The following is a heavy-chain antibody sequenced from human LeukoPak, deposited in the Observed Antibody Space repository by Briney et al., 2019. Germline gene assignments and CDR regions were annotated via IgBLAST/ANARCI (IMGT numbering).Heavy chain of an antibody. Sequence: QSGGSLRLSCAASGFTFSSYAMSWVRQAPGKGLEWVSAISGSGGSTYYADSVKGRFTISRDNSKNTLYLQMNSLRAEDTAVYYCATNLHDYGDNLDAFDIWGQGTMVTVSS. D-gene: IGHD4-17*01. V-gene: IGHV3-23*01. CDR1: GFTFSSYA. J-gene: IGHJ3*02. CDR2: ISGSGGST. CDR3: ATNLHDYGDNLDAFDI.